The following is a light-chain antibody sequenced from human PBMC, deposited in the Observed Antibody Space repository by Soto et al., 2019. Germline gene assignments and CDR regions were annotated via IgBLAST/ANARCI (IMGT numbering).Light chain of an antibody. Sequence: TQSPATLSLSPGERATLSCRASQSVSNYLGWYQQKPGQAPRLLIYGASTRATGIPARFSGSGSGTEFTLTISSLQSEDFAVYYCQQYNNWPPWTFGQGTKVEIK. V-gene: IGKV3-15*01. CDR1: QSVSNY. CDR2: GAS. CDR3: QQYNNWPPWT. J-gene: IGKJ1*01.